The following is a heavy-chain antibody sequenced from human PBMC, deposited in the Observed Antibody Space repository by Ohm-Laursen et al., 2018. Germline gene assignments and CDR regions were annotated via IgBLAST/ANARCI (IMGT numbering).Heavy chain of an antibody. V-gene: IGHV4-31*01. CDR3: AGADDTTMSVDF. J-gene: IGHJ6*02. CDR2: IYYSGST. Sequence: TLSLTCSVSGVSISSGGYFWTWIRQHPGEGLEWIGYIYYSGSTSYNPSLKSLVTISFDTSKNQFSLNLSSVTAADTAVYYCAGADDTTMSVDFWGQGTTVTVSS. D-gene: IGHD5-18*01. CDR1: GVSISSGGYF.